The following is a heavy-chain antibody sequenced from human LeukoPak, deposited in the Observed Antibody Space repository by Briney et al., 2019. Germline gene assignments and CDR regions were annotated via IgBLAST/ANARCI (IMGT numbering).Heavy chain of an antibody. Sequence: GGSLRLSCSASGFTFSSYAMHWVRQAPGKGLEYVSAISSNGGSTYYADSVKGRFTISRDNSKNTLYLQMNSLRAEDTAVYYCATTFYDSSGYYYPPGYWGQGTLVTVSS. V-gene: IGHV3-64*04. CDR1: GFTFSSYA. D-gene: IGHD3-22*01. J-gene: IGHJ4*02. CDR3: ATTFYDSSGYYYPPGY. CDR2: ISSNGGST.